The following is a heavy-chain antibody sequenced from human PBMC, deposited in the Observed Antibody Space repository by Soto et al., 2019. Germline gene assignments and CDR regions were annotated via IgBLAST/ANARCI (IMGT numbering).Heavy chain of an antibody. Sequence: SETLSLTCAVYGGSFSGYYWSWIRQPPGKGLEWIGEINHSGSTNYNPSLKSRVTISVDTSKNQFSLKLSSVTAADTAVYYCVRFLEWSKGFDYWGQGTLVTVSS. CDR3: VRFLEWSKGFDY. CDR2: INHSGST. D-gene: IGHD3-3*01. CDR1: GGSFSGYY. V-gene: IGHV4-34*01. J-gene: IGHJ4*02.